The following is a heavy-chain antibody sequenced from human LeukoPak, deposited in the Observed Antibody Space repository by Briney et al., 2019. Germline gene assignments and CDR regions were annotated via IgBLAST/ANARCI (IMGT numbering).Heavy chain of an antibody. D-gene: IGHD2-2*02. V-gene: IGHV1-18*01. CDR1: GYTFTSYG. CDR2: ISAYNGNT. J-gene: IGHJ3*01. Sequence: ASVKVSCKASGYTFTSYGISWVRQAPGQGLEWMGWISAYNGNTNYAQKLQGRVTMTTDTSTSTAYMELRSLRSDDTAVYYCARDNGYCSSTSCYILSDAFDVWGQGTMVTVSS. CDR3: ARDNGYCSSTSCYILSDAFDV.